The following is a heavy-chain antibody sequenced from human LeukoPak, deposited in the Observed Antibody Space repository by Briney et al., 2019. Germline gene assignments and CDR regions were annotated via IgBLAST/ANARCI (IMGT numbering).Heavy chain of an antibody. CDR3: TTDDEYSSSWTAGYFQH. CDR2: IKSKTDGGTT. CDR1: GFTFSNAW. Sequence: GGSLRLSCAASGFTFSNAWMSWVRQAPGKGLEWVGRIKSKTDGGTTDYAAPVKGRFTISRDDSKNTLYLQMNSLKTEDTAVYYCTTDDEYSSSWTAGYFQHWGQGTLVTVSS. J-gene: IGHJ1*01. D-gene: IGHD6-13*01. V-gene: IGHV3-15*01.